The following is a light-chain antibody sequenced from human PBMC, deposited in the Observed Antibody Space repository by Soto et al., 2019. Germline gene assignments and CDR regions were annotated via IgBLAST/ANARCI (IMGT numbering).Light chain of an antibody. Sequence: EIVLTQSPGTLSLPPGQRATLSCRASQSVSSSHLAWYQQKPDQPPRLLIYGIPNRATGTTDRFSGSGSGTDFTLTISRLEPEEFAVYYCQHYGGSPLYTFGQGTRMEIK. J-gene: IGKJ2*01. CDR3: QHYGGSPLYT. CDR1: QSVSSSH. V-gene: IGKV3-20*01. CDR2: GIP.